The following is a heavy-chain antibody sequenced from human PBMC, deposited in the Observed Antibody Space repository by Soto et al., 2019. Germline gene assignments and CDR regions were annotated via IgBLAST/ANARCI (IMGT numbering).Heavy chain of an antibody. V-gene: IGHV3-15*01. Sequence: GGSLRLSCAASGFTFSNAWMSWVRQAPGKGLEWVGRIKSKTDGGTTDYAAPVKGRFTISRDDSKNTLYLQMNSLKTEDTAVYYCTTYPMTTVTATFDYWGQGTLVTVSS. CDR1: GFTFSNAW. CDR3: TTYPMTTVTATFDY. J-gene: IGHJ4*02. D-gene: IGHD4-17*01. CDR2: IKSKTDGGTT.